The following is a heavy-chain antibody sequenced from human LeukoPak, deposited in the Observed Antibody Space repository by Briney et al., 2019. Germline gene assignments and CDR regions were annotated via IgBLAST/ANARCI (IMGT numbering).Heavy chain of an antibody. CDR3: ATDTYDYVWGSP. CDR2: ISSDSRII. D-gene: IGHD3-16*01. J-gene: IGHJ5*02. Sequence: GGSLRLSCAASGFTFSDHYMSWIRQAPGEGLEWLSQISSDSRIIYYADSVKGRFTISRDNARQSLYLQMNSLRADDTAVYYCATDTYDYVWGSPWGQGTLVTVSS. V-gene: IGHV3-11*01. CDR1: GFTFSDHY.